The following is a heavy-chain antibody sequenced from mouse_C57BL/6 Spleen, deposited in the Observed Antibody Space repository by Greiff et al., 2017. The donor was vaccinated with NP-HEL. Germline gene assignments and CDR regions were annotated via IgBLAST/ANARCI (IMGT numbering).Heavy chain of an antibody. D-gene: IGHD2-4*01. CDR2: ISYDGSN. J-gene: IGHJ2*01. V-gene: IGHV3-6*01. CDR3: ARRGGIYYDYDFDY. Sequence: EVQLQQSGPGLVKPSQSLSLTCSVTGYSITSGYYWYWIRQFPGNKLEWMGYISYDGSNNYNPSLKNRISITRDTSKNQFFLKLNSVTTEDTATYYCARRGGIYYDYDFDYWGQGTTLTVSS. CDR1: GYSITSGYY.